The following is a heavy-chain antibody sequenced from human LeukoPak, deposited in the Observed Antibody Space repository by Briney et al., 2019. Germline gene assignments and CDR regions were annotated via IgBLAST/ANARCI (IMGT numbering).Heavy chain of an antibody. D-gene: IGHD1-26*01. CDR2: INPSGGST. J-gene: IGHJ5*02. V-gene: IGHV1-46*01. Sequence: ASVKVSCKASGYSLTSHYMHWVRQAPGQGLEWMGMINPSGGSTSYAQKFQGRVTVTRDMSTSTVYMELSSLRSAEDTAVYYCARGVYVWWELHRNWFDPWGQGTLVTVSS. CDR3: ARGVYVWWELHRNWFDP. CDR1: GYSLTSHY.